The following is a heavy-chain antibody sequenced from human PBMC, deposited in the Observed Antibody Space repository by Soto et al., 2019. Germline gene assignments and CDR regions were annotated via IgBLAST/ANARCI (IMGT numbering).Heavy chain of an antibody. CDR2: IFHSGIT. V-gene: IGHV4-39*01. D-gene: IGHD2-2*01. CDR3: ARVPSTGWMNYYYDGVDV. Sequence: PSETLSLTCTVSGGSISTTSYYWGWIRQPPGKGLEWIGYIFHSGITYYNPSLKSRLNISVDTSSSQLSLRLNSVTAADAAVYYCARVPSTGWMNYYYDGVDVWGQGTTVTVSS. CDR1: GGSISTTSYY. J-gene: IGHJ6*02.